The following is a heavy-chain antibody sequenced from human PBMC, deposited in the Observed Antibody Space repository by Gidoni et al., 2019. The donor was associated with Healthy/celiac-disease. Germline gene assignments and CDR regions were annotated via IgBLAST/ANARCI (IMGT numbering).Heavy chain of an antibody. V-gene: IGHV3-23*01. J-gene: IGHJ3*02. CDR2: ISGSGGST. CDR1: VFPFSSYA. Sequence: EVQLLVSGGGLVQPGGSLRLSCAASVFPFSSYAMSWVRQAPGKGLEWVSAISGSGGSTYYADSVKGRFTISRDNSKNTLYLQMNSLRAEDTAVYYCAKGYDSSGYYAARGDAFDIWGQGTMVTVSS. CDR3: AKGYDSSGYYAARGDAFDI. D-gene: IGHD3-22*01.